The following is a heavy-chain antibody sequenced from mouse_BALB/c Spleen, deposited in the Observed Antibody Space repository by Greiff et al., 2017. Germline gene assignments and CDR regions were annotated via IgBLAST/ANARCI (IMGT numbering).Heavy chain of an antibody. CDR2: ISSGGGNT. J-gene: IGHJ4*01. CDR1: GFTFSSYT. Sequence: EVQRVESGGGLVKPGGSLKLSCAASGFTFSSYTMSWVRQTPEKRLEWVATISSGGGNTYYPDSVKGRFTISRDNAKNNLYLQMSSLRSEDTALYYCAREYGNSYAMDYWGQGTSVTVSS. D-gene: IGHD2-10*02. CDR3: AREYGNSYAMDY. V-gene: IGHV5-9*03.